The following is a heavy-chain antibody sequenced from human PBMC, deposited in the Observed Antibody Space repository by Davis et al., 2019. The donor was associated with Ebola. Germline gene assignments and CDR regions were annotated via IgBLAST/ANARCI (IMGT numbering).Heavy chain of an antibody. V-gene: IGHV4-39*07. D-gene: IGHD1-1*01. CDR2: IYYSGST. CDR1: GGSISSSSYY. CDR3: ARFKLWRGYYYYYGMDV. Sequence: MPSETLSLTCTVSGGSISSSSYYWGWIRQHPGKGLEWIGSIYYSGSTNYNPSLKSRVTISVDTSKNQFSLKLSSVTAADTAVYYCARFKLWRGYYYYYGMDVWGQGTTVTVSS. J-gene: IGHJ6*02.